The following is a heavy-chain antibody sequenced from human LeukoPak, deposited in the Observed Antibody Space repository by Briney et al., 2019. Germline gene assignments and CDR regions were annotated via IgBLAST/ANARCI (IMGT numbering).Heavy chain of an antibody. CDR2: ISSSSGSTI. CDR3: ARDTAVFSGWYKDESYYYYGMDV. V-gene: IGHV3-48*03. D-gene: IGHD6-19*01. CDR1: GFTFSSYE. J-gene: IGHJ6*04. Sequence: GGSLRLSCAASGFTFSSYEMNWVRQAPGKGLEWVSYISSSSGSTIYYADSVKGRFTISRDNAKNSLYLQMNSLRAEDTAVYYCARDTAVFSGWYKDESYYYYGMDVWGKGTTVTVSS.